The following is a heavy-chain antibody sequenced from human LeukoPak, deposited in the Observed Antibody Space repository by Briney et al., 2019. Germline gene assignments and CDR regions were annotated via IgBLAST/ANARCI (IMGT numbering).Heavy chain of an antibody. CDR3: ARDYYYDSSGSTHWYFDL. CDR1: GGSISSYY. V-gene: IGHV4-59*01. Sequence: SETLSLTCTVSGGSISSYYWSWIRQPPGKGLEWIGYICYSGSTNYDPSLKSRVTISVETSKNQFSLKLSSVTAADTAVYYCARDYYYDSSGSTHWYFDLWGRGTLVTVSS. J-gene: IGHJ2*01. D-gene: IGHD3-22*01. CDR2: ICYSGST.